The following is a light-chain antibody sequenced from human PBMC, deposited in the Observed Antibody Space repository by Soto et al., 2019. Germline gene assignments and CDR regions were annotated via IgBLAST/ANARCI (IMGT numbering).Light chain of an antibody. CDR3: QQYNNWPIT. V-gene: IGKV3D-15*01. J-gene: IGKJ5*01. CDR1: QSVSSSY. CDR2: GAS. Sequence: EIVLTQSPAILSLSPGERATLSCRASQSVSSSYLAWYQQKPGQAPRLLIYGASSRATDIPARFSGSGSGTEFTLTISSLQSEDFAVYFCQQYNNWPITFGQGTRLEIK.